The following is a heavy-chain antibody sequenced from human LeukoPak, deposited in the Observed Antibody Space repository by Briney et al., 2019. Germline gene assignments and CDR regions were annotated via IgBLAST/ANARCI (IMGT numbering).Heavy chain of an antibody. CDR1: GGSISSYY. J-gene: IGHJ6*02. D-gene: IGHD3-22*01. V-gene: IGHV4-59*05. Sequence: PSETLSLTCTVSGGSISSYYWSWIRQPAGKGLEWIGSIYYSGSTYYNPSLKSRVTISVDTSKNQFSLKLSSVTAANTAVYYCARSYYDSSGYYHYYYGMDVWGQGTTVTVSS. CDR2: IYYSGST. CDR3: ARSYYDSSGYYHYYYGMDV.